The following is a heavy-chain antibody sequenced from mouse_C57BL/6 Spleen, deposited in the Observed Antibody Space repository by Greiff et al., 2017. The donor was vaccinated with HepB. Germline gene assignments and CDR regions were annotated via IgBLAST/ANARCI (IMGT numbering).Heavy chain of an antibody. CDR2: INPNNGGT. Sequence: EVQLQQSGPELVKPGASVKIPCKASGYTFTDYNMDWVKQSHGKSLEWIGDINPNNGGTIYNQKFKGKATLTVDKSSSTAYMELRSLTSEDTAVYYCARAYYGSSFSYLYFDVWGTGTTVTVSS. J-gene: IGHJ1*03. CDR1: GYTFTDYN. V-gene: IGHV1-18*01. CDR3: ARAYYGSSFSYLYFDV. D-gene: IGHD1-1*01.